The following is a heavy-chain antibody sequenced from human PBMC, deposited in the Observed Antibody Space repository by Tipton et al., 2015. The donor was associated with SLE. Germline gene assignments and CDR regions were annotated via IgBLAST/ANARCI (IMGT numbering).Heavy chain of an antibody. J-gene: IGHJ4*02. CDR3: ARLIGQLRPSGD. V-gene: IGHV4-39*07. CDR1: GDSISSGSYY. CDR2: IYYSDNSDYSGNT. D-gene: IGHD6-6*01. Sequence: LRLSCTVSGDSISSGSYYWGWIRQPPGKGLEWIGKIYYSDNSDYSGNTYYNPSLKSRVRIFLDASKNQFSLSLESVTAADTAVYYCARLIGQLRPSGDWGQGTLVTVSP.